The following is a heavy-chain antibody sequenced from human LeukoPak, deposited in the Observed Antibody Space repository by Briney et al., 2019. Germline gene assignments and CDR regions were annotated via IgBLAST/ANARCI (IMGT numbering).Heavy chain of an antibody. CDR1: GFTFSSDS. V-gene: IGHV3-21*01. D-gene: IGHD5-18*01. J-gene: IGHJ4*02. CDR3: ARDFGYSYGHGYFDY. CDR2: ISSSSSYI. Sequence: GGSLRLSCAASGFTFSSDSMNWVRQAPGKGLEWVSSISSSSSYIYYADSVKGRFTISRDNAKNSLYLQMNSLRAEHTAVYYCARDFGYSYGHGYFDYWGQGTLVTVSS.